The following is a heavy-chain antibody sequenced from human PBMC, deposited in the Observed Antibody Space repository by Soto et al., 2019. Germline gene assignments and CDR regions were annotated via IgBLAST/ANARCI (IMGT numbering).Heavy chain of an antibody. CDR3: ARDGLLFSGPYRPSRFDY. Sequence: GGFLSLWCAASGFPFSNYVMSLVRQTPGKGLEWVGNIKHDTSEAHYGDSVKGRFTITRDNIKNFLFLQMNGLRANDTASYYCARDGLLFSGPYRPSRFDYWGLGTLVTVSS. D-gene: IGHD3-16*02. CDR2: IKHDTSEA. V-gene: IGHV3-7*03. CDR1: GFPFSNYV. J-gene: IGHJ4*02.